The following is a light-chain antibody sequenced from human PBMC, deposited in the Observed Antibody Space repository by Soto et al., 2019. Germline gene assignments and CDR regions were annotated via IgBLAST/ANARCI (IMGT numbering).Light chain of an antibody. CDR2: EGS. CDR1: STDVGSYNL. Sequence: QSALTQPASVSGSPGQSITLSCTGTSTDVGSYNLVSWYQQHPGKAPKLMIYEGSKRPSGVSNRFSGSKSGNTASLTISGLQAEDEANYYCCSYAGSGTLVFGGGTKLTVL. CDR3: CSYAGSGTLV. V-gene: IGLV2-23*01. J-gene: IGLJ2*01.